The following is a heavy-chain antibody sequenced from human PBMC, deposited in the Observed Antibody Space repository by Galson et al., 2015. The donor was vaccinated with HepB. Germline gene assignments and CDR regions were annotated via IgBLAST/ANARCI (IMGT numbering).Heavy chain of an antibody. CDR3: AREYMSRIMARGVHYYYYYMDV. CDR1: GYTFTSYG. J-gene: IGHJ6*03. V-gene: IGHV1-18*01. Sequence: SVKVSCKASGYTFTSYGISWVRQAPGQGLEWMGWISAYNGNTNYAQKLQGRVTMTTDTSTSTAYMELRSLRSDDTAVYYCAREYMSRIMARGVHYYYYYMDVGGTGTTVTVSS. CDR2: ISAYNGNT. D-gene: IGHD3-10*01.